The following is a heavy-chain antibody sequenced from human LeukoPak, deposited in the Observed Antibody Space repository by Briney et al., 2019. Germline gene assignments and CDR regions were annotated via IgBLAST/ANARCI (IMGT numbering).Heavy chain of an antibody. V-gene: IGHV4-59*08. D-gene: IGHD5-18*01. CDR3: ARQPANTAAFDI. J-gene: IGHJ3*02. CDR2: VRNNGEN. CDR1: GVSINAYY. Sequence: SETLSLTCTVSGVSINAYYWSWIRQPPGKGLEWISYVRNNGENNYNPSLKSRGSISVETANNQISLRLNFVTATDPAIYYCARQPANTAAFDIWGLGTMVTVSS.